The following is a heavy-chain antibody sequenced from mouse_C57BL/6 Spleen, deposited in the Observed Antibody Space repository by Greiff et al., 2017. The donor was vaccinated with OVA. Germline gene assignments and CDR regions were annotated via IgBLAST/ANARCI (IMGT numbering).Heavy chain of an antibody. CDR3: ARGSPITTVVADY. V-gene: IGHV3-6*01. CDR1: GYSITSGYY. J-gene: IGHJ2*01. CDR2: ISYDGSN. D-gene: IGHD1-1*01. Sequence: EVHLVESGPGLVKPSQSLSLTCSVTGYSITSGYYWNWIRQFPGNKLEWMGYISYDGSNNYNPSLKNRISITRDTSKNQFFLRLNSVTTEDTATYYSARGSPITTVVADYWGQGTTLTVSS.